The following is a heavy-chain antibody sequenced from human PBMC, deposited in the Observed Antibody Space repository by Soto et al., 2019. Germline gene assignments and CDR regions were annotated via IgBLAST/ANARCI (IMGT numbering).Heavy chain of an antibody. CDR3: AKDKERGGYDSDFDS. D-gene: IGHD3-3*01. CDR1: GFTFGGYG. Sequence: VQLLESGGGLIQPGGSLRLSCAASGFTFGGYGMGWVRQAPGKGLEWVSTITGDNTYYAASVRGRFTISRDNYKNTLYLQMSSLRAEDTALYYCAKDKERGGYDSDFDSWGQGTLVTVSS. V-gene: IGHV3-23*01. CDR2: ITGDNT. J-gene: IGHJ4*02.